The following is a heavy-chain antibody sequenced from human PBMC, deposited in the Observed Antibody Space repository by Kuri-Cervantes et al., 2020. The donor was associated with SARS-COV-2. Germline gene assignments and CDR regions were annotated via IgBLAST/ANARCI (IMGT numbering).Heavy chain of an antibody. CDR3: ARDITGTTFYYYYYMDV. J-gene: IGHJ6*03. Sequence: ESLKISCTVSGGFISSSSYYWGWIRQPPGKGLEWIGSIYYSGSTYYNPSLKSRVTISVDTSKNQFSLKLSSVTAADTAVYYCARDITGTTFYYYYYMDVWGKGTTVTVSS. V-gene: IGHV4-39*02. CDR2: IYYSGST. CDR1: GGFISSSSYY. D-gene: IGHD1-7*01.